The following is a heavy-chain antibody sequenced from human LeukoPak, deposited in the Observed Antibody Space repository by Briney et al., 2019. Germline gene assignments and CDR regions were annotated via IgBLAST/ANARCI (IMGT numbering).Heavy chain of an antibody. CDR3: AKWGDYDVLTGYYDPDN. Sequence: GGSLRLSCAASGFTFSSYAMSWARQAPGKGLEWVSAIVGSGVNTYYADSVKGRFTISRDNPRNTLYLQMNSLRAEDTAVYYCAKWGDYDVLTGYYDPDNWGQGTLVTVSS. CDR2: IVGSGVNT. V-gene: IGHV3-23*01. J-gene: IGHJ4*02. CDR1: GFTFSSYA. D-gene: IGHD3-9*01.